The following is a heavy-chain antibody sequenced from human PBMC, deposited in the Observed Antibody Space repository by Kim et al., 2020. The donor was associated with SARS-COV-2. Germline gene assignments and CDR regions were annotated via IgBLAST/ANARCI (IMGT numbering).Heavy chain of an antibody. CDR1: GGTFSSYA. D-gene: IGHD3-16*02. Sequence: SVKVSCKASGGTFSSYAISWVRQDPGQGLEWMGGIIPIFGTANYAQKFQGRVTITADESTSTAYMELSSLRSEDTAVYYCARYYYDYVWGSYRYFAFDIWGQGTMVTVSS. CDR3: ARYYYDYVWGSYRYFAFDI. CDR2: IIPIFGTA. J-gene: IGHJ3*02. V-gene: IGHV1-69*13.